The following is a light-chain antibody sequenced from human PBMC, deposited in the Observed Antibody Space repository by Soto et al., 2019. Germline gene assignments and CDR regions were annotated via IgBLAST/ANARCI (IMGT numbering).Light chain of an antibody. CDR2: GAS. CDR3: QQYAASPRT. V-gene: IGKV3-20*01. J-gene: IGKJ1*01. CDR1: QSVSNNY. Sequence: EIVLTQSPGTLSLSPRERATLSCRASQSVSNNYLAWYQHRPGQAPRLLIYGASTRAPGIPDRFSGSGSGTVFTLTISRLEPEDFAVYYCQQYAASPRTFGQGTQVEV.